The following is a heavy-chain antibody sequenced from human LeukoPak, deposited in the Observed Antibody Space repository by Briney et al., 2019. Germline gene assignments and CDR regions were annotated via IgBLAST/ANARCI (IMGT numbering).Heavy chain of an antibody. D-gene: IGHD3-22*01. J-gene: IGHJ4*02. CDR2: IYTSGST. CDR1: GGSFSGYY. Sequence: PSETLSLTCAVYGGSFSGYYWSWIRQPAGKGLEWIGRIYTSGSTNYNPSLKSRVTMSVDTSKNQFSLKLSSVTAADTAVYYCARDVYYYDSRSLYYFDYWGQGTLVTVSS. V-gene: IGHV4-4*07. CDR3: ARDVYYYDSRSLYYFDY.